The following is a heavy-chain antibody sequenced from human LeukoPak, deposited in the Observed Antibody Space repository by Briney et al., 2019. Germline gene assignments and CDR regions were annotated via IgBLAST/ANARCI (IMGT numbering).Heavy chain of an antibody. CDR3: AVGVYSGSYESDLYFDY. CDR1: GFTFTSSA. CDR2: IVVGSGNT. D-gene: IGHD1-26*01. Sequence: ASVKVSCKASGFTFTSSAVQWVRQARGQRLEWIGWIVVGSGNTNYAQKFQERVTITRDMSTSTAYMELSSLRSEDTAVYYCAVGVYSGSYESDLYFDYWGQGTLVTVSS. V-gene: IGHV1-58*01. J-gene: IGHJ4*02.